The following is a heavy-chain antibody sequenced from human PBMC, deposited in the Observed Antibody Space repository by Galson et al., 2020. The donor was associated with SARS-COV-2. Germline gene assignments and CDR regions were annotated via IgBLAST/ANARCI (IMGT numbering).Heavy chain of an antibody. CDR2: IWYDGSNK. Sequence: GESLKISCAASGFTFSSYGMHWVRQAPGKGLEWVAVIWYDGSNKYYADSVKGRFTISRDNSKNTLYLQMNSLRAEDTAVYYCARDLATYYCMDVWGQGTTVTVSS. CDR1: GFTFSSYG. D-gene: IGHD3-16*01. J-gene: IGHJ6*02. CDR3: ARDLATYYCMDV. V-gene: IGHV3-33*01.